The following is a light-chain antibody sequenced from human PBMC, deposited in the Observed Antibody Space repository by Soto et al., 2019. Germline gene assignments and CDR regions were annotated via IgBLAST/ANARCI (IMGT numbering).Light chain of an antibody. Sequence: EIVLTQSPGTLSLSTGERATLSCSASQSVSSSYLAWYQQKPGQAPRLLIYGASSRATGIPDRFSGSGSGTDFTLKISRLEPEHFAGYYCQQYGSPPRTFGQGTKEAIK. V-gene: IGKV3-20*01. CDR3: QQYGSPPRT. CDR1: QSVSSSY. J-gene: IGKJ1*01. CDR2: GAS.